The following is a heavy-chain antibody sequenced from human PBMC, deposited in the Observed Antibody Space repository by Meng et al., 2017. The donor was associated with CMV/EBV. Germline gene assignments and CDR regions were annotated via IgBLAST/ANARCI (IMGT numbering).Heavy chain of an antibody. J-gene: IGHJ4*02. V-gene: IGHV1-69*05. CDR3: ARSSQWLLPNLDH. CDR1: GGTFSSNA. CDR2: IVPIFGTT. Sequence: SVKVSCKTSGGTFSSNAFIWVRQAPGQGLEWMAGIVPIFGTTDYAQKFQGRVTLTTDESTSTAYMELSSLTSEDTAVYYCARSSQWLLPNLDHWGQGTLVTVSS. D-gene: IGHD6-19*01.